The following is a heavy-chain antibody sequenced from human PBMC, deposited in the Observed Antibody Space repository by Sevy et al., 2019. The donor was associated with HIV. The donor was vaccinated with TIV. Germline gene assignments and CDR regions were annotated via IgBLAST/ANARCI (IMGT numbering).Heavy chain of an antibody. Sequence: SETLSLTCTVSGGSITSLYWNWIRQPPGKGLEWIANIYYNGHINYNPSLKSRVTLSLDASKNQFSLRLSSVTAADTAMYYCAGENAWGRGYSWGQGTMVTVSS. CDR3: AGENAWGRGYS. V-gene: IGHV4-59*08. J-gene: IGHJ4*02. CDR1: GGSITSLY. D-gene: IGHD1-26*01. CDR2: IYYNGHI.